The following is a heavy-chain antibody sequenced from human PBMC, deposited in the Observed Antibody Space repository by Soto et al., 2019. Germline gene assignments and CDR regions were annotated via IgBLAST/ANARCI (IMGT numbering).Heavy chain of an antibody. CDR1: GYTFTSYG. CDR2: ISAYNGNT. V-gene: IGHV1-18*01. D-gene: IGHD1-26*01. CDR3: ARDPNIVGGDY. J-gene: IGHJ4*02. Sequence: QVQLVQSGAEVKKPGASVKVSCKASGYTFTSYGISWVRQAPGQGLEWMGWISAYNGNTNYAQKLQGRGTMTTDTATSTAYVELRSLRSGDTAVYYCARDPNIVGGDYWGQGALVTVSS.